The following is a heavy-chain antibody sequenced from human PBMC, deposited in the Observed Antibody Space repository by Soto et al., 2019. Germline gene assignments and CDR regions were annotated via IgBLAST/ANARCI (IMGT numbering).Heavy chain of an antibody. CDR3: AKDMAYDFWSGFDY. CDR1: GFTFSSYA. CDR2: ISGSGGST. D-gene: IGHD3-3*01. Sequence: PGGSLRLSCAASGFTFSSYAMSWVRQAPGKGLAWVSAISGSGGSTYYADSVKGRFTISRDNSKNTLYLQMNSLRAEDTAVYYCAKDMAYDFWSGFDYWGQGTLVTVSS. J-gene: IGHJ4*02. V-gene: IGHV3-23*01.